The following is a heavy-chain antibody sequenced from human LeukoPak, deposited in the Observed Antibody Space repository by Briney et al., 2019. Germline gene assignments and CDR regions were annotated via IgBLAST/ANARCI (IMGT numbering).Heavy chain of an antibody. CDR2: ISGRGGST. J-gene: IGHJ4*02. D-gene: IGHD3-22*01. CDR3: AKGGGYYYDSSGYNVNFDY. Sequence: GGSLRLSCAASGFTFGSYAMSWVRQAPGKGLEWVSYISGRGGSTFYADSVKGRFTISRDNSKNTLYLQMSSLRAEDTAVYYCAKGGGYYYDSSGYNVNFDYWGQGTLVTVSS. V-gene: IGHV3-23*01. CDR1: GFTFGSYA.